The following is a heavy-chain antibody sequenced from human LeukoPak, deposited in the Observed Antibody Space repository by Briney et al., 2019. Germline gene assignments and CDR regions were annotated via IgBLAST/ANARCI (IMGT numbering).Heavy chain of an antibody. CDR2: IYTSGST. V-gene: IGHV4-4*07. Sequence: SETLSLTCTVSGGSISSYYWSWIRQPAGKGLEWIGRIYTSGSTNYNPSLKSRVTMSVDTSKNQFALKLSSGTAADTAVYYCARGSAGLRDDAFDIWGQGTMVTVSS. CDR3: ARGSAGLRDDAFDI. D-gene: IGHD5-24*01. CDR1: GGSISSYY. J-gene: IGHJ3*02.